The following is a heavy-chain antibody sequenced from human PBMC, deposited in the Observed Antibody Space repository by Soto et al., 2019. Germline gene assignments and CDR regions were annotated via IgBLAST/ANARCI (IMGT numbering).Heavy chain of an antibody. CDR3: TRDVTMVRGVIILSGLYYYYGMDV. CDR2: IRSKAYGGTT. D-gene: IGHD3-10*01. J-gene: IGHJ6*02. Sequence: GGSLRLSYTASGFTFGAYAMSWVRQAPGKGLEWVGFIRSKAYGGTTEYAASVKGRFTISRDDSKSIAYLQMNSLKTEDTAVYYCTRDVTMVRGVIILSGLYYYYGMDVWGQGTTVTVSS. V-gene: IGHV3-49*04. CDR1: GFTFGAYA.